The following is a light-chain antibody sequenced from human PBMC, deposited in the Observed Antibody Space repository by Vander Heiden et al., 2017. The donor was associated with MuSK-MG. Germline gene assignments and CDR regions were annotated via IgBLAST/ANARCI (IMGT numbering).Light chain of an antibody. CDR1: QSISTY. CDR3: QQSDSTPRT. Sequence: DIQMTQSPSSLSASVGDRVIITCRARQSISTYLNWYQQKPRKAPKLLIYAASNLQSGVPSRFSGSGSGTDFTLTISRLQPEDFATYYCQQSDSTPRTFGQGTKVXIK. J-gene: IGKJ1*01. V-gene: IGKV1-39*01. CDR2: AAS.